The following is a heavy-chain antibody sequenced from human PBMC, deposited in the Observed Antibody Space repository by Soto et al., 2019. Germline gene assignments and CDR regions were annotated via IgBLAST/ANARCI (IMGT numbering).Heavy chain of an antibody. J-gene: IGHJ4*02. CDR1: GFTFSSYW. V-gene: IGHV3-7*03. CDR2: IKQDGSEK. D-gene: IGHD3-16*01. Sequence: GGSLRLSCAASGFTFSSYWMSWVRQAPGKGLEWVANIKQDGSEKYYVDSVKGRFTISRDNAKNSLYLQMNSLRAEDTGVFYGGGAQGLGGGLFDYWGQGTLVTVSS. CDR3: GGAQGLGGGLFDY.